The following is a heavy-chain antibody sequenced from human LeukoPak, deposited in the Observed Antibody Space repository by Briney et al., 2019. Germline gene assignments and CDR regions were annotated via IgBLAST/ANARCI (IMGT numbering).Heavy chain of an antibody. CDR3: ARPLRVTMIRGAAFRASSDFDP. CDR1: GYTFSGYY. V-gene: IGHV1-2*02. D-gene: IGHD3-10*01. CDR2: INPNTGGT. Sequence: GASVKVSCKVSGYTFSGYYIHWVRQAPGQGLEWMGWINPNTGGTKYAQRFQDRVTMTRDTSISTAYMEVSRLRYDDTAVYYCARPLRVTMIRGAAFRASSDFDPWGQGTLVTVSS. J-gene: IGHJ5*02.